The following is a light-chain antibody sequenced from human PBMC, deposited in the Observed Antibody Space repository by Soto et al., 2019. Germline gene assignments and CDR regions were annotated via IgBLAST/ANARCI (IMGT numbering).Light chain of an antibody. V-gene: IGLV1-47*01. CDR2: RNY. CDR1: SSNIGSNY. J-gene: IGLJ1*01. Sequence: QSVLTQPPSASGTPGQRVTISCSGSSSNIGSNYVYWYQQLPGTAPKLLIYRNYQRPSGVPDRFSGSKSGTSASLAISGRRSEDEADYYCAAWDDSLRGVFGTGTKLTVL. CDR3: AAWDDSLRGV.